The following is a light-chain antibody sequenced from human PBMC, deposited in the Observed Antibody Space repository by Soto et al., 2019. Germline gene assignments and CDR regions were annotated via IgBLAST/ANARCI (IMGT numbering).Light chain of an antibody. CDR1: SSDVGGYNY. Sequence: QSALTQPASVSGSPGHSITISCTGTSSDVGGYNYVSWYQQHPSKAPKLMIYDVSNRPSGVSNRFSGSKSGNTASLTISGLQAEDEADYYCSSYTSSSTLRVFGTGTKVTVL. V-gene: IGLV2-14*01. CDR2: DVS. J-gene: IGLJ1*01. CDR3: SSYTSSSTLRV.